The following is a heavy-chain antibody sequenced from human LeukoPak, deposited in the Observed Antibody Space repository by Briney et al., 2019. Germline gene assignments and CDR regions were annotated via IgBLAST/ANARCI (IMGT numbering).Heavy chain of an antibody. D-gene: IGHD2/OR15-2a*01. CDR1: GFTFSGYG. J-gene: IGHJ4*02. Sequence: GGSLRLSCAASGFTFSGYGMHWVRQAPGKGLEWVALLAGDGVNIFYADSVKGRFTISRDNSKNTLYLQMNSLRPEDTAVYYCAKAAMYSNRWTPFDYWGQGTLVTVSS. CDR3: AKAAMYSNRWTPFDY. V-gene: IGHV3-30*02. CDR2: LAGDGVNI.